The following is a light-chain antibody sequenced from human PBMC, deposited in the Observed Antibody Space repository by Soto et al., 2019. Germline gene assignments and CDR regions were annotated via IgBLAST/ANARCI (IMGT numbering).Light chain of an antibody. CDR1: QSVTSN. CDR2: GAS. CDR3: QQYGGSPWT. J-gene: IGKJ1*01. V-gene: IGKV3-15*01. Sequence: EIVMTQSPATLSVSPGERATLSCRASQSVTSNLAWYQQKPGRAPRLLIYGASTRATGIPARFSGSGSGTEFTLTISRLEPEDFAVYYCQQYGGSPWTFGQGTKVEI.